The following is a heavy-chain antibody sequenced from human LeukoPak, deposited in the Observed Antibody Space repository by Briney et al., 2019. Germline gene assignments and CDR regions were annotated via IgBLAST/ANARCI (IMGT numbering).Heavy chain of an antibody. V-gene: IGHV3-30*19. CDR2: ISYDGSNK. CDR3: ARPDTTRYYGAVDV. D-gene: IGHD3-10*01. J-gene: IGHJ6*02. Sequence: PGGSLRLSCVASGFSFSSSDMHWVRQAPDKGLEWVAVISYDGSNKYYADSVKGRFTISRDNSKNTLYLQVNSLRAEDTAVYYCARPDTTRYYGAVDVWGQGTTVTVSS. CDR1: GFSFSSSD.